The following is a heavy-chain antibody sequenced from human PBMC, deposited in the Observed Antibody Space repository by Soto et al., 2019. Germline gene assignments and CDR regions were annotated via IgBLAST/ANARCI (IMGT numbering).Heavy chain of an antibody. CDR3: VRVRAWDYNYYYYYLDD. CDR2: ISISSTDI. J-gene: IGHJ6*03. V-gene: IGHV3-21*01. D-gene: IGHD3-3*01. CDR1: GFTLSGYV. Sequence: GGSLRLSCAASGFTLSGYVMNWVRQAPGKGLEWVSSISISSTDIYYADSVKGRFTISRDNDNNSLYLQLNSLRAEDTAVYYCVRVRAWDYNYYYYYLDDWGKGTTVTVSS.